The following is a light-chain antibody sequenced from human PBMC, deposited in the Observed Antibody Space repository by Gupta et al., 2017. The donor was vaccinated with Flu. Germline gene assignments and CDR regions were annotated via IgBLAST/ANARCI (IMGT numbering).Light chain of an antibody. V-gene: IGKV1-33*01. CDR1: QDINDY. CDR2: DAS. J-gene: IGKJ2*03. CDR3: QHYEYLPKYS. Sequence: DIQMTQSPSSLSASVGDRVTITCQASQDINDYVNWYQQKPGKAPKLLIYDASNLQTGVPSRFSGSGYGAHFSFTISSLQSEDFATYYCQHYEYLPKYSFGQGTTMEIK.